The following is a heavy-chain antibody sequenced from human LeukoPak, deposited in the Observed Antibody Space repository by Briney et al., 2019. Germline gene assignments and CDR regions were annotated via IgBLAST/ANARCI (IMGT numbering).Heavy chain of an antibody. CDR3: AKDIDRWELLPRGYAFDI. J-gene: IGHJ3*02. D-gene: IGHD1-26*01. Sequence: PGGSLRLSCAASGLTFTTYWMGWVRQAPGKGPEWVANINQVGSSKYFVDSVKGRFIISRDNAKNSLYLQMNSLRAEDTALYYCAKDIDRWELLPRGYAFDIWGQGTMVTVSS. V-gene: IGHV3-7*03. CDR2: INQVGSSK. CDR1: GLTFTTYW.